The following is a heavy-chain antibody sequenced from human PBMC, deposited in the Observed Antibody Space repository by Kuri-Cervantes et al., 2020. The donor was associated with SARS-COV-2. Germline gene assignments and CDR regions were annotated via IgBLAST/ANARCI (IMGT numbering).Heavy chain of an antibody. Sequence: SETLSLTCAVYGGSFSGYYWSWIRQPPGKGLEWIGEINHSGSTNYNPSLKSRVTISVDTSKNQFSLKLSSVTAADTAVYYCARGQRITMVRGVMVLFQWRGAGPLDFWGQGTLVTVSS. CDR3: ARGQRITMVRGVMVLFQWRGAGPLDF. CDR2: INHSGST. D-gene: IGHD3-10*01. V-gene: IGHV4-34*01. J-gene: IGHJ4*02. CDR1: GGSFSGYY.